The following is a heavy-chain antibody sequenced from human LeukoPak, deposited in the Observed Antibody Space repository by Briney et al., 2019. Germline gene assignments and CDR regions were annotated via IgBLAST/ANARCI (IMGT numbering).Heavy chain of an antibody. CDR2: INPNSGDT. V-gene: IGHV1-2*02. CDR3: VRDGAFDI. J-gene: IGHJ3*02. CDR1: GYTFTGYY. Sequence: APVKVSCKASGYTFTGYYMHWVRQAPGQGLEWMGWINPNSGDTNYAQKFQGRVTMTRDTSISTAYMDLSRLRSDDTAVYYCVRDGAFDIWGQGTMVTVSS.